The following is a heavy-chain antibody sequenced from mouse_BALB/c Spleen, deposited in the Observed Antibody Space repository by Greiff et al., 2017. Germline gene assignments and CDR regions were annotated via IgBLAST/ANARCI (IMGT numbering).Heavy chain of an antibody. J-gene: IGHJ4*01. V-gene: IGHV14-4*02. CDR2: IDPENGDT. D-gene: IGHD3-3*01. Sequence: VQLQQSGAELVRSGASVKLSCTASGFNIKDYYMHWVKQRPEQGLEWIGWIDPENGDTEYAPKFQGKATMTADTSSNTAYLQLSSLTSEDTAVYYCNVGDYYAMDYWGQGTSVTVSS. CDR3: NVGDYYAMDY. CDR1: GFNIKDYY.